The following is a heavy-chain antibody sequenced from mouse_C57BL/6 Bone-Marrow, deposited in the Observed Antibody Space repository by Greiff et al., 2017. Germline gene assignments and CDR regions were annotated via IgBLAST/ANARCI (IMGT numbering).Heavy chain of an antibody. V-gene: IGHV1-69*01. CDR2: IDPSDSYT. CDR3: ARGMPYYYGSSRYAMDY. Sequence: QVQLQQPGAELVMPGASVKLSCKASGYTFTSYWMHWVKQRPGQGLEWIGEIDPSDSYTNYNQKFKGKSTLTVDKSSSTAYMQRSSLTSEDSAVYYCARGMPYYYGSSRYAMDYGGQGTSVTVSS. J-gene: IGHJ4*01. CDR1: GYTFTSYW. D-gene: IGHD1-1*01.